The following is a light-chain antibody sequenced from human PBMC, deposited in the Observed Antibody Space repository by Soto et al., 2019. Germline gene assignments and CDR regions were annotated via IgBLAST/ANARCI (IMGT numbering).Light chain of an antibody. Sequence: QSVLTQPAAVSGSRGQSITISWTGTSSDVGIYNYVSWYQQHPRKAPKLMIYQVTNRPSAVSNRFSGSKSGNTASLTIAGLQAEDEADYYCSSYTGSTNYVFGSGTK. CDR2: QVT. V-gene: IGLV2-14*01. CDR1: SSDVGIYNY. J-gene: IGLJ1*01. CDR3: SSYTGSTNYV.